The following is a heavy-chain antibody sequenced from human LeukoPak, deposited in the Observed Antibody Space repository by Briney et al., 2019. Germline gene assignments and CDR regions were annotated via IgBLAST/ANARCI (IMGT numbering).Heavy chain of an antibody. V-gene: IGHV4-59*01. CDR2: ISYSGGT. CDR3: ARRWIYYDSSGYHDF. CDR1: TDSIRRYY. D-gene: IGHD3-22*01. Sequence: PSETLSLTCSVSTDSIRRYYWSWIRQSPGKGLEWIGYISYSGGTKYNPSLKGRVTMSLDTSKNHFSLNLNSVTAADTAVYYCARRWIYYDSSGYHDFWGRRTLVSVSS. J-gene: IGHJ4*02.